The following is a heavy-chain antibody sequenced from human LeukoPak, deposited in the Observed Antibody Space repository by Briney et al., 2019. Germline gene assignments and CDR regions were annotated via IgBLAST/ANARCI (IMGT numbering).Heavy chain of an antibody. Sequence: PSETLSLTCTVSGGSFTSYYWTWIRQPPGKGLEWIGYIYTSGNTNYNPSLESRVTISVDTSKNQFSLKLSSVTAADTAVYYCARLLEQHLFDYWGQGTLVTVSS. CDR1: GGSFTSYY. D-gene: IGHD1/OR15-1a*01. V-gene: IGHV4-4*09. CDR3: ARLLEQHLFDY. J-gene: IGHJ4*02. CDR2: IYTSGNT.